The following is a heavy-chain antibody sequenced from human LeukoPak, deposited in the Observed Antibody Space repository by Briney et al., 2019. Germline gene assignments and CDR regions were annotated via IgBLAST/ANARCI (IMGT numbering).Heavy chain of an antibody. CDR3: ARGKGSYGMDV. Sequence: SETLSLTCTVFGGSISSYYWSWIRQPAGKGLEWIGRIYTSGSTNYKSSLKSRVSMSVDTSKNQFSLKLSSVTAADTAVYYCARGKGSYGMDVWGQGTTVTVSS. CDR1: GGSISSYY. V-gene: IGHV4-4*07. CDR2: IYTSGST. J-gene: IGHJ6*02.